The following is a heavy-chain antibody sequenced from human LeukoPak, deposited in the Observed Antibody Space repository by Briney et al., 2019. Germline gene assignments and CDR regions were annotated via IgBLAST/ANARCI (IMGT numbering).Heavy chain of an antibody. CDR2: ISTDGSSR. Sequence: GGSLRLSCAASGFTFSSYWMHWLRQEPRKRLVWVSRISTDGSSRSYADSVKGRFTISRDNGKNTLYLQMNSLRAEDTAVYYCASYLTSIPSGMDVWGQGATVTVSS. D-gene: IGHD2/OR15-2a*01. V-gene: IGHV3-74*01. CDR1: GFTFSSYW. CDR3: ASYLTSIPSGMDV. J-gene: IGHJ6*02.